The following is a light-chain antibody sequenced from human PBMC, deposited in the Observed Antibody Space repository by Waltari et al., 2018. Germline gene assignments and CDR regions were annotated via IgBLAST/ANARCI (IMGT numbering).Light chain of an antibody. J-gene: IGLJ1*01. Sequence: QSALNQPASVSGSPGQSITISCTGARDALASYNLVSWYQHHPAKAPKRMIHEAVKRPSGVSNRFSGAKSGTTASLIISGLQADDEADYYCCSYTGSSTSYGCGSGTKVTVL. CDR1: RDALASYNL. CDR3: CSYTGSSTSYG. CDR2: EAV. V-gene: IGLV2-23*01.